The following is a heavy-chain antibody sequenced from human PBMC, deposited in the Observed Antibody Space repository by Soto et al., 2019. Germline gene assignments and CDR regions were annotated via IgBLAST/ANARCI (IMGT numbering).Heavy chain of an antibody. Sequence: LRRTLSLTCAVSGGSISSSNWWSWVRQPPGKGLEWIGEIYHSGSTNYNPSLKSRVTISVDKSKNQFSLKLSSVTAADTAVYYCARARQQQLVRGYFDYWGQGTLVTVSS. CDR3: ARARQQQLVRGYFDY. CDR1: GGSISSSNW. V-gene: IGHV4-4*03. CDR2: IYHSGST. D-gene: IGHD6-6*01. J-gene: IGHJ4*02.